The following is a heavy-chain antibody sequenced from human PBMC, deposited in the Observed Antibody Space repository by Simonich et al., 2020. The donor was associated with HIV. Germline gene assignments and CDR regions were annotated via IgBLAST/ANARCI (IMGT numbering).Heavy chain of an antibody. CDR3: ASGGSISSVWADDY. J-gene: IGHJ4*02. CDR1: GFTFSSYA. D-gene: IGHD3-16*01. Sequence: QVQLVESGGGVVQPGRSLRLSCAASGFTFSSYAMHWVRQAPGKGLEWVAVISYDGSNKYYADSVKGRFTISRDNSKNPPYLQMNSLRAEDTAVYYCASGGSISSVWADDYWGQGTLVTVSS. CDR2: ISYDGSNK. V-gene: IGHV3-30*07.